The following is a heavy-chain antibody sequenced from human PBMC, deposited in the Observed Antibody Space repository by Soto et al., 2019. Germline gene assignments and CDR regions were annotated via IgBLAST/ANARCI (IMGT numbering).Heavy chain of an antibody. D-gene: IGHD2-15*01. CDR3: ATYGCSGGSCYPGPFDY. Sequence: VASVKVSCKVSGYTLTGLSMHWVRQAPGKGLEWMGGFDPEDGETIYAQKFQGRVTMTEDTSTDTAYMELSSLRSEDTAVYYCATYGCSGGSCYPGPFDYWGQGTLVTVSS. J-gene: IGHJ4*02. CDR1: GYTLTGLS. CDR2: FDPEDGET. V-gene: IGHV1-24*01.